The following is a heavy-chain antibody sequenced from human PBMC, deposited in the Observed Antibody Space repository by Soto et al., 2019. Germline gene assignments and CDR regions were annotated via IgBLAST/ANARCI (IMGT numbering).Heavy chain of an antibody. Sequence: QVQLVQSGAEVKKPGSSVKVSCKESGGTFSSYAIAWVRQAPGQGLEWMGGIIPIFGIANYAQKFQGRVAITADESTNTAYMELSSLRSDDTAMYYCAKAAQTRYNWNDLGNGFDHWGQGTLVTVSS. J-gene: IGHJ5*02. CDR1: GGTFSSYA. D-gene: IGHD1-1*01. CDR2: IIPIFGIA. CDR3: AKAAQTRYNWNDLGNGFDH. V-gene: IGHV1-69*01.